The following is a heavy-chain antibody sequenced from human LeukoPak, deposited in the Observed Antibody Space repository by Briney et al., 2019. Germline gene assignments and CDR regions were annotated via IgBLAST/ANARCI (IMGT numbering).Heavy chain of an antibody. V-gene: IGHV4-30-2*01. J-gene: IGHJ2*01. CDR2: IYHSGST. Sequence: TSQTLSLTCAVSGGSISSGGYSWSWIRQPPGKGLEWIGYIYHSGSTYYNPSLKSRVTISVDRSKNQFSLKLSSVTAADTAVYYCARVGYYDFPYRTQHANWYFDLWGRGTLVTVSS. D-gene: IGHD3-3*01. CDR1: GGSISSGGYS. CDR3: ARVGYYDFPYRTQHANWYFDL.